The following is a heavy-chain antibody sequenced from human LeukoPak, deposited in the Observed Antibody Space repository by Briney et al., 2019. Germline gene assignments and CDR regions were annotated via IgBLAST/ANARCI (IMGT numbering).Heavy chain of an antibody. Sequence: GGSLRLSCAASGFTFSNSWMTWVRQAPGKGLEWVANINLDGSENYYVDSVKGRFTISRDNAKNSLYLQMNSLRAEDTAVYYCASEFVTTVTSQGFDPWGQGTLVTVSS. D-gene: IGHD4-17*01. J-gene: IGHJ5*02. CDR1: GFTFSNSW. CDR3: ASEFVTTVTSQGFDP. CDR2: INLDGSEN. V-gene: IGHV3-7*01.